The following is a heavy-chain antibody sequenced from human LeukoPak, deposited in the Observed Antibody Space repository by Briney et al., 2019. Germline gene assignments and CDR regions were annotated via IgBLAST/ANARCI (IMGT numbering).Heavy chain of an antibody. J-gene: IGHJ4*02. CDR3: TGDYRGTFDY. V-gene: IGHV3-7*03. D-gene: IGHD1-26*01. CDR1: GFTFSSYW. CDR2: IKQDGSEK. Sequence: AGGSLRLSCAASGFTFSSYWMSWVRKAPGKGLEWVANIKQDGSEKNYVDSVKGRFTISRDNAKNSLYLQMNSLRAEDTAVYYCTGDYRGTFDYWGQGTLVTVSS.